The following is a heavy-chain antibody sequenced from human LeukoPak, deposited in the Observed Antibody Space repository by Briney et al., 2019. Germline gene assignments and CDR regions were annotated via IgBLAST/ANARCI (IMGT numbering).Heavy chain of an antibody. D-gene: IGHD1-20*01. CDR2: FDPEDGET. J-gene: IGHJ5*02. CDR1: GYTLTELP. V-gene: IGHV1-24*01. CDR3: ARVRAIAGTTGGWFDP. Sequence: ASVKVSCKVSGYTLTELPMHWVRQAPGKGLEWMGGFDPEDGETIYAQKFQGRVTMTEDTSTDTAYMELSSLRSEDTAVYYCARVRAIAGTTGGWFDPWGQGTLVIVSS.